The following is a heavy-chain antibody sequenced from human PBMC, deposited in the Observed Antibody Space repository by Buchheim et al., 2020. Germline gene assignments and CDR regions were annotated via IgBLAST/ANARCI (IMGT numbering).Heavy chain of an antibody. J-gene: IGHJ4*02. CDR2: INHSGST. CDR3: ARGMNVWGSYRYTNYFDY. CDR1: GGSFSGYY. Sequence: QVQLQQWGAGLLKPSETLSLTCAVYGGSFSGYYWSWIRQPPGKGLEWIGEINHSGSTNYNPSLKSRVTISVDTSKNQFSLKLSSVTAADTAVYYCARGMNVWGSYRYTNYFDYWGQGTL. D-gene: IGHD3-16*02. V-gene: IGHV4-34*01.